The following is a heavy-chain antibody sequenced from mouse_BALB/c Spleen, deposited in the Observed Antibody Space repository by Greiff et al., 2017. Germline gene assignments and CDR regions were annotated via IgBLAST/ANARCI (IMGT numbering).Heavy chain of an antibody. V-gene: IGHV1-14*01. CDR2: INPYNDGT. J-gene: IGHJ3*01. Sequence: EVQLQESGPELVKPGASVKMSCKASGYTFTSYVMHWVKQKPGQGLEWIGYINPYNDGTKYNEKFKGKATLTSDKSSSTAYMELSSLTSEDSAVYYCARWGFTTATGVFAYWGQGTLVTVSA. CDR1: GYTFTSYV. D-gene: IGHD1-2*01. CDR3: ARWGFTTATGVFAY.